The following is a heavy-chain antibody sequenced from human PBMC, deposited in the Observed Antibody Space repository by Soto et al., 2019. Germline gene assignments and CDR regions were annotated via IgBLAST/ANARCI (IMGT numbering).Heavy chain of an antibody. CDR2: ISANGGTT. V-gene: IGHV3-23*01. CDR1: GFTFSTYA. CDR3: ATEGVYCSGTSCYGSGYFQH. D-gene: IGHD2-2*01. Sequence: EVQLLESGGGLVQPGESLRLSCAASGFTFSTYAMSWVRQAPGKGLERVSDISANGGTTHEADSVKGRFTISRDNSKNTLYLQMDSLRAEDTAVYYCATEGVYCSGTSCYGSGYFQHWGQGTLVTVSS. J-gene: IGHJ1*01.